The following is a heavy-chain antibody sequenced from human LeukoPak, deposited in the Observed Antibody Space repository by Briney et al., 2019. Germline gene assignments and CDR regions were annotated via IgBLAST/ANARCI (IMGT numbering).Heavy chain of an antibody. V-gene: IGHV3-30-3*01. Sequence: GRSLRLSCAASGFTFSSYAMHWVRQAPGKGLEWVAVISYDGSNKYYADSVKGRFTISRDNSKNTLYLQMNSLRAEDTAVYYCARDTCSSTSCYPTFDYWGQGTPVTVSS. CDR3: ARDTCSSTSCYPTFDY. CDR2: ISYDGSNK. D-gene: IGHD2-2*01. CDR1: GFTFSSYA. J-gene: IGHJ4*02.